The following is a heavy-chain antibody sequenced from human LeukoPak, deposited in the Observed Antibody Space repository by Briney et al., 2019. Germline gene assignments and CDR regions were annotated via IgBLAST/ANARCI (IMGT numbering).Heavy chain of an antibody. CDR1: GGSFSGYY. CDR2: INHSGSS. J-gene: IGHJ1*01. V-gene: IGHV4-34*01. Sequence: SETLSLTCAVYGGSFSGYYWSWIRQPPGKGLEWIGEINHSGSSNYNPSLKSRVTISVDTSKNQFSLKLSSVTAADTAVYYCTRGEDGDYYFQHWGQGTLVTVSS. D-gene: IGHD4-17*01. CDR3: TRGEDGDYYFQH.